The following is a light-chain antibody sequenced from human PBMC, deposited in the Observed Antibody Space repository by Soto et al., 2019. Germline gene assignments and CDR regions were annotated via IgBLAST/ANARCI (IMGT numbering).Light chain of an antibody. V-gene: IGLV2-23*02. CDR3: CSNAGSSTVV. Sequence: QSALTQPASVSGSPGQSITISCTGTSSDVGGQNAVSWYQQHPGKAPKFMIYDVSKRPSGVSSRFSGSKSGNTASLTISGLQAEDEADYYCCSNAGSSTVVFGGGTKLTVL. CDR1: SSDVGGQNA. J-gene: IGLJ2*01. CDR2: DVS.